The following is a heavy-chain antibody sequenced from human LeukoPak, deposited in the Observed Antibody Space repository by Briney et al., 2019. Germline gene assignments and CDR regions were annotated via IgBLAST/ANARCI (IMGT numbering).Heavy chain of an antibody. J-gene: IGHJ4*02. Sequence: PSETLSLTCAVSGGSISSTSYYWSWIRQPPGKGLEWIGEINHSGSTNYNPSLKSRVTISVDTSKNQFSLKLSSVTAADTAVYYCARGVVRRPGDYWGQGTLVTVSS. CDR3: ARGVVRRPGDY. CDR1: GGSISSTSYY. CDR2: INHSGST. V-gene: IGHV4-39*07. D-gene: IGHD3-10*01.